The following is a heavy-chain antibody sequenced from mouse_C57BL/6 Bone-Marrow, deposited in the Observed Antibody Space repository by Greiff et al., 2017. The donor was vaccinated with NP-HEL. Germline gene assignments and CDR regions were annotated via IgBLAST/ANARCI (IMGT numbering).Heavy chain of an antibody. CDR2: IWTGGGT. CDR1: GFSLTSYA. Sequence: VKLMESGPGLVAPSQSLSITCTVSGFSLTSYAISWVRQPPGKGLEWLGVIWTGGGTNYNSAPKSRLSISKDNSKIQVFLKMNSLQTDDTARYYCARDYYGSSYYFDYWGQGTTLTVSS. D-gene: IGHD1-1*01. CDR3: ARDYYGSSYYFDY. J-gene: IGHJ2*01. V-gene: IGHV2-9-1*01.